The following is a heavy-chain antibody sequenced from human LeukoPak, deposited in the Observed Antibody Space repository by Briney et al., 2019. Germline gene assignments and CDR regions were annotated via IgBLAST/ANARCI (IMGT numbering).Heavy chain of an antibody. Sequence: GGSLRLSCAASGFTFSSYSMYWVRQAPGKGLEWVSAISGGGGTTFYADSVKGRFTISRDYSKNTLYLQMNSLRAEDTAIYYCAKGDRGTGFQHWGQGTLVTVSS. CDR2: ISGGGGTT. CDR3: AKGDRGTGFQH. D-gene: IGHD1-14*01. CDR1: GFTFSSYS. J-gene: IGHJ1*01. V-gene: IGHV3-23*01.